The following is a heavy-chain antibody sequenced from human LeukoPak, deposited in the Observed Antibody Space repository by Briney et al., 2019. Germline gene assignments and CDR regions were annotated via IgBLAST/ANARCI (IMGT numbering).Heavy chain of an antibody. CDR1: GFTFSSYG. D-gene: IGHD3-10*01. J-gene: IGHJ6*03. CDR3: AKTMVRGVRNYYMDV. Sequence: PGGSLRLSCAASGFTFSSYGMHWVRQAPGKGLEWVAFIRYDGSNKYYADSVKGRFTISRDNSKNTLYLQMNSLRAEDTAVYYCAKTMVRGVRNYYMDVWGKGTMVTISS. V-gene: IGHV3-30*02. CDR2: IRYDGSNK.